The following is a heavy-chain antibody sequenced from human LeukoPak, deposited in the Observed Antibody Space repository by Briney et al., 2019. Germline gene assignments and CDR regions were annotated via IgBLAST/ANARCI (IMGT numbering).Heavy chain of an antibody. J-gene: IGHJ5*02. CDR3: AREGLGGSYFNWFAP. V-gene: IGHV4-59*11. Sequence: SSETLSLTCTVSGGSISSHYWSCIRQPPGKGLEWVGYIYYSGSTNYNPSLKSRVTISLDTSKNQFSLKLSSVTAADAAVYCCAREGLGGSYFNWFAPWARETWSPSPQ. CDR2: IYYSGST. CDR1: GGSISSHY. D-gene: IGHD1-26*01.